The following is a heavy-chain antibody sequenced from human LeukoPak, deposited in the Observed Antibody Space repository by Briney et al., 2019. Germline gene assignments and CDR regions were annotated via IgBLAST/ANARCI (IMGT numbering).Heavy chain of an antibody. CDR1: GFTFSSYG. V-gene: IGHV3-23*01. Sequence: PGGSLRLSCAASGFTFSSYGMSWVRQAPGKGLEWVSAISGSGGNTYYADSVKGRCTISRDNSKNTLYLQMNSLRAEDTAVYYCAKRYSSAWYFFDYWGQGTLVTVSS. CDR3: AKRYSSAWYFFDY. CDR2: ISGSGGNT. J-gene: IGHJ4*02. D-gene: IGHD6-19*01.